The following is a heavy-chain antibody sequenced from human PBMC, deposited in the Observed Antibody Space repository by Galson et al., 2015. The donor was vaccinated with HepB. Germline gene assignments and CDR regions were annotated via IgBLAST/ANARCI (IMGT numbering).Heavy chain of an antibody. D-gene: IGHD6-19*01. CDR1: GFTFRTYW. Sequence: SLRLSCAASGFTFRTYWMSWVRQAPGKGLEWVADIKEDGSGKYYVDSVKGRFTISRDNAKNSLYLQMNSLRAEDTAVYYCARDVAVSVLGSFDIWGQGTMVTVSS. J-gene: IGHJ3*02. CDR3: ARDVAVSVLGSFDI. CDR2: IKEDGSGK. V-gene: IGHV3-7*01.